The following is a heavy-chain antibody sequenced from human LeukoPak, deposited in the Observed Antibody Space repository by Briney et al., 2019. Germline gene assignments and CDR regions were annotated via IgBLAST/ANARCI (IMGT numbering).Heavy chain of an antibody. CDR2: IYYSGST. Sequence: PSETLALTCTVSGGSISSYYWSWIRQPPGKGLEWIGYIYYSGSTNYNPSLKRRVTISVDTSKNQFSLKLSSVTAADTAVYYCARVRYSYGTGYFDYWGQGTLATVSS. D-gene: IGHD5-18*01. J-gene: IGHJ4*02. V-gene: IGHV4-59*01. CDR3: ARVRYSYGTGYFDY. CDR1: GGSISSYY.